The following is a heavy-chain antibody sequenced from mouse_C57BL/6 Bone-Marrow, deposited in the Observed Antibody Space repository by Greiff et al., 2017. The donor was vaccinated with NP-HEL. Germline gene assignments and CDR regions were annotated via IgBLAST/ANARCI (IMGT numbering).Heavy chain of an antibody. CDR2: IYPGDGDT. CDR1: GYAFSSSW. Sequence: LQESGPELVKPGASVKISCKASGYAFSSSWMNWVKQRPGKGLEWIGRIYPGDGDTNYNGKFKGKATLTADKSSSTAYMQLSSLTSEDSAVYFCARSTGRYYDLDYWGQGTTLTVSS. CDR3: ARSTGRYYDLDY. D-gene: IGHD2-4*01. V-gene: IGHV1-82*01. J-gene: IGHJ2*01.